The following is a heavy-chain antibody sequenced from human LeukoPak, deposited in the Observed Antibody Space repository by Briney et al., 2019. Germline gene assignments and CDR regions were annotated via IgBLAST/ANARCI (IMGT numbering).Heavy chain of an antibody. CDR2: IIPIFGTA. CDR3: ARELWDIVVVVAATRGAFDI. CDR1: GGTFSSYA. V-gene: IGHV1-69*06. J-gene: IGHJ3*02. D-gene: IGHD2-15*01. Sequence: SVKVSCKASGGTFSSYAISWVRQAPGQGLEWMGGIIPIFGTANYAQKFQGRVTIAADKSTSTAYMELSSLRSEDTAVYYCARELWDIVVVVAATRGAFDIWGQGTMVTVSS.